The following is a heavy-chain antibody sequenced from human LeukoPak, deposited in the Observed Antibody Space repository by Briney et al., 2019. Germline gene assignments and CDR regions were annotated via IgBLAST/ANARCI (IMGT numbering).Heavy chain of an antibody. CDR1: GFTFSTYS. V-gene: IGHV3-21*01. CDR3: ARDLGGFDY. J-gene: IGHJ4*02. CDR2: ISSSSSYI. D-gene: IGHD3-16*01. Sequence: PGGSLRLSCTASGFTFSTYSMTWVRQAPGKGLEWVSSISSSSSYIYYADSVKGRFTISRDNAKNSLYLQMNSLRAEDTAVYYCARDLGGFDYWGQGTLVTVSS.